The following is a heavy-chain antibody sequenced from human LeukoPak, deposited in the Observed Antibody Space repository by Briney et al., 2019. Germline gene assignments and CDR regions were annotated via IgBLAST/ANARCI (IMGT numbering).Heavy chain of an antibody. CDR1: GGSISSGSYY. D-gene: IGHD3-22*01. V-gene: IGHV4-61*02. Sequence: SQTLSLTCTVSGGSISSGSYYWSWIRQPAGKGLEWIGRIYTSGSTNYNPSLKSRVTMSVDTSKNQFSPKLSSVTAADTAVYYCAREGGGYYYDSSGYYDYWGQGTLVTVSS. CDR2: IYTSGST. CDR3: AREGGGYYYDSSGYYDY. J-gene: IGHJ4*02.